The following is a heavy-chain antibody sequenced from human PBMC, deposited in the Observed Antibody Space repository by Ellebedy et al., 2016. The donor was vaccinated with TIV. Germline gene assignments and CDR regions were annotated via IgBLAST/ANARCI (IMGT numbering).Heavy chain of an antibody. V-gene: IGHV4-59*01. D-gene: IGHD3-16*01. Sequence: MPSETLSLTCTVSGGSISSYYWSWIRQPPGKGLEWIGYTYYSGSTNYNPSLKSRVTISVDTSKNQFSLTLSSVTAADTAVYYCARRHDPITLRWFDPWGQGTLVTVSS. CDR1: GGSISSYY. J-gene: IGHJ5*02. CDR3: ARRHDPITLRWFDP. CDR2: TYYSGST.